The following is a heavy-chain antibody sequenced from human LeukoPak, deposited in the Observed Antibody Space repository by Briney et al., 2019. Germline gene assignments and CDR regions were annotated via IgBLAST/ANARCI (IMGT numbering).Heavy chain of an antibody. D-gene: IGHD6-19*01. CDR3: ATLSSGPTTPRYYFDY. V-gene: IGHV3-33*01. J-gene: IGHJ4*02. Sequence: GGSLRLSCAASGFTFSSYGMHWVRQAPGKGLEWVAVIWYDGSNKYYADSVKGRFTISRDNSKNTLYLQTNSLRAEDTAVYYCATLSSGPTTPRYYFDYWGQGTLVTVSS. CDR2: IWYDGSNK. CDR1: GFTFSSYG.